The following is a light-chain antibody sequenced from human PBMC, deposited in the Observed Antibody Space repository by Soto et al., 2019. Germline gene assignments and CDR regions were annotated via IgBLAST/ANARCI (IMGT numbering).Light chain of an antibody. CDR1: QGISTY. V-gene: IGKV1-39*01. CDR3: QQAYITPYT. J-gene: IGKJ2*01. CDR2: AAS. Sequence: DIQVTQSPVSLSASVGDRVTITCRTSQGISTYLNWYQQKAGDAPRLRISAASDLENGVPSRFSGSGSGADFTLTISGLRPEDFAVYYCQQAYITPYTFGQGTKLEI.